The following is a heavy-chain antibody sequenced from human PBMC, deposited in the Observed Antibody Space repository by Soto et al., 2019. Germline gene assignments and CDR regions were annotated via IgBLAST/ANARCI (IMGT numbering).Heavy chain of an antibody. V-gene: IGHV3-30*18. J-gene: IGHJ6*02. Sequence: QVQLVESGGGVVQPGRSLRLSCAASGFTFSSYCMHWVRQAPGKGLEWVAVISYDGSNKYYADSVKGRFTISRDNSKNTLYLQMNSLRAEDTAVYYCAKDPGTYYYYYGMDVWGQGTTVTVSS. CDR3: AKDPGTYYYYYGMDV. CDR2: ISYDGSNK. CDR1: GFTFSSYC. D-gene: IGHD1-1*01.